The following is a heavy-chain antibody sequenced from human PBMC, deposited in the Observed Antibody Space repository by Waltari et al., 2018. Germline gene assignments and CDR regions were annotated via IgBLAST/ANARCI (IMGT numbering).Heavy chain of an antibody. J-gene: IGHJ4*02. D-gene: IGHD4-17*01. CDR3: AKMGYGDYVNY. CDR2: IYSGGSST. V-gene: IGHV3-23*03. Sequence: EVQLLESGGGLVQPGESLRLSCAASGFTFSSYAMSWVRQAPGKGLEWVSVIYSGGSSTYYADSVKGRFTISRDNSKNTLYLQMNSLRAEDTAVYYCAKMGYGDYVNYWGQGTLVTVSS. CDR1: GFTFSSYA.